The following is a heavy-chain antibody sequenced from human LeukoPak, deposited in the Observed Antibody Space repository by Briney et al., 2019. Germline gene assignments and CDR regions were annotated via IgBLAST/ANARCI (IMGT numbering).Heavy chain of an antibody. CDR2: ISGSGSTI. Sequence: GGSLRLSCAASGFIFSSYSMNWLRQTPGKGLEWVSYISGSGSTIYYADPVKGRFTISRDNAKTSLYLQMNSLRAEDTAVYYCAKGAPYSSSWYGYWGQGTLVTVSS. D-gene: IGHD6-13*01. J-gene: IGHJ4*02. V-gene: IGHV3-48*04. CDR1: GFIFSSYS. CDR3: AKGAPYSSSWYGY.